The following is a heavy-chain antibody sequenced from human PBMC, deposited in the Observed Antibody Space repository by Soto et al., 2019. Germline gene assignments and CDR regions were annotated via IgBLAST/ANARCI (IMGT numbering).Heavy chain of an antibody. D-gene: IGHD3-22*01. CDR1: GGTFSSYA. CDR2: IIPIFGTA. CDR3: GGIAGGGYYDY. Sequence: QVQLVQSGAEVKKPGSSVKVSCKASGGTFSSYAISWVRQAPGQGLEWMGGIIPIFGTANYAQKFQGRVTITAGESASTADMELSSLGSEDTAGVYRGGIAGGGYYDYWGRGTLVTVCS. V-gene: IGHV1-69*01. J-gene: IGHJ4*02.